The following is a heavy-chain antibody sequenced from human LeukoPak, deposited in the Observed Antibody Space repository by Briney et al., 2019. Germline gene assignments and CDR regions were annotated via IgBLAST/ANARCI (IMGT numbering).Heavy chain of an antibody. CDR3: ERDRNTDFWSGYYTNYFDY. Sequence: GGSLRLFCAASGFTFSTYSMNWVRQAPGKGLEWVSYIFSSSTNIYYADSVKGRFTTSRDNAKNSLYLQMNSLRAEDTALYYCERDRNTDFWSGYYTNYFDYWGQGTLVTVSS. V-gene: IGHV3-48*01. CDR1: GFTFSTYS. CDR2: IFSSSTNI. J-gene: IGHJ4*02. D-gene: IGHD3-3*01.